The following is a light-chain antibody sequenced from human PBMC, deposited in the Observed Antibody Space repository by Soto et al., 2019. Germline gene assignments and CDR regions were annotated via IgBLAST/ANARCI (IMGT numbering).Light chain of an antibody. Sequence: QSVLTQPPSVSGAPGQRVTISCTGSSSNIGAGYDVHWYQHLPGTAPKLLIYLNINRTSGVPDRFSGSKSGTSASLAITGLQAEDEADYYCQAYDSSLSAWVFGGGTQLTVL. V-gene: IGLV1-40*01. CDR2: LNI. J-gene: IGLJ3*02. CDR1: SSNIGAGYD. CDR3: QAYDSSLSAWV.